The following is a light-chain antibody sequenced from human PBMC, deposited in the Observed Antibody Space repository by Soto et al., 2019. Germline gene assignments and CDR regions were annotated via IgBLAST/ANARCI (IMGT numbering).Light chain of an antibody. CDR1: SSDVGGYNY. CDR2: DVT. J-gene: IGLJ2*01. CDR3: CSYAGSYTLV. V-gene: IGLV2-11*01. Sequence: QSALTQPRSVSGSPGQSVTISCTGTSSDVGGYNYVSWYQQHPGKAPKLMMSDVTNRPSGVPDRFSGSKSGNTASLTISGLQAEDEGDYYCCSYAGSYTLVFGGGTKLTVL.